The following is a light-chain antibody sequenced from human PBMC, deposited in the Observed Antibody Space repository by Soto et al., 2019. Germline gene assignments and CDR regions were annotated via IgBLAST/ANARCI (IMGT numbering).Light chain of an antibody. CDR2: EVS. CDR1: SSDVGGYDY. J-gene: IGLJ2*01. V-gene: IGLV2-14*01. Sequence: QSVLTQPASVSGAPGQSITISCTGTSSDVGGYDYVSWYQHHPGKVPKLIMYEVSKRPSGVSHRFSGSKSGNTASLTISGLQTEDEADYYCSSYTTTSALVFGGGTQLTVL. CDR3: SSYTTTSALV.